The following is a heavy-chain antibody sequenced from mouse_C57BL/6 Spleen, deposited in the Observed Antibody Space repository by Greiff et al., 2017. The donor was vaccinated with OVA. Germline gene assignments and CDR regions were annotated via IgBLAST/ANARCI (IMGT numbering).Heavy chain of an antibody. V-gene: IGHV1-80*01. CDR3: ARDYYGGYFDV. J-gene: IGHJ1*03. CDR1: GYAFRSYW. CDR2: IYPGDGDT. D-gene: IGHD1-1*01. Sequence: VQLQQSGAELVKPGASVKISCKASGYAFRSYWMNWVKQRPGKGLEWIGQIYPGDGDTNYNGKFKGKATLTADKSSSTAYMQLSSLTSEDSAVYFCARDYYGGYFDVWGTGTTVTVSS.